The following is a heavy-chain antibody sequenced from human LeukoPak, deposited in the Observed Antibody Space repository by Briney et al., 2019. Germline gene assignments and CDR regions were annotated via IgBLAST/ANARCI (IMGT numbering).Heavy chain of an antibody. D-gene: IGHD1-1*01. CDR2: ISYTGST. Sequence: SETLSLTCTVSGDSISNTNYYWGWIRQPPGKGLEWIGSISYTGSTSYNPSLKSRVTISVDTSKNQFSLMLSSVTAADPALNYWARPKLQLSLNWYFDLWGRGTLVTDPS. J-gene: IGHJ2*01. CDR1: GDSISNTNYY. V-gene: IGHV4-39*07. CDR3: ARPKLQLSLNWYFDL.